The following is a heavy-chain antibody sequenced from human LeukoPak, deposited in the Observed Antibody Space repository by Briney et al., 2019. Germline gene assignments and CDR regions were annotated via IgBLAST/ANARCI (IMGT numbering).Heavy chain of an antibody. CDR2: IRFDGSNK. CDR3: AKDYDFWSGYYSPTRGYFDY. J-gene: IGHJ4*02. V-gene: IGHV3-30*02. CDR1: GFTFSSSG. D-gene: IGHD3-3*01. Sequence: GGSLRLSCAASGFTFSSSGMHWVRQAPGKGLEWVAFIRFDGSNKYYADSVKGRFTISRDNSKNTLYLQMNSLRTEDAAVYYCAKDYDFWSGYYSPTRGYFDYWGQGTLVTVSS.